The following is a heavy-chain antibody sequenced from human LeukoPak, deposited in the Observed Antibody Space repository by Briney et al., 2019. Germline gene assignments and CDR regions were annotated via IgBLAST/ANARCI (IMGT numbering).Heavy chain of an antibody. CDR3: AKDSRGYSYGGFDY. CDR1: GFTFSSYA. V-gene: IGHV3-23*01. J-gene: IGHJ4*02. Sequence: GGSLRLSCAASGFTFSSYAMSWVRQAPGKGLEWVSAISGSGGSTYYADSVKGRFTISRDNSKSTLYLQMNSLRAEDTAVYYCAKDSRGYSYGGFDYWGQGTLVTVSS. D-gene: IGHD5-18*01. CDR2: ISGSGGST.